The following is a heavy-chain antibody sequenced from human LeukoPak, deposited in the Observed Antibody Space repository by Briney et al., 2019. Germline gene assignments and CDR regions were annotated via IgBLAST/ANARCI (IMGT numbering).Heavy chain of an antibody. CDR2: IYYSGST. V-gene: IGHV4-39*01. J-gene: IGHJ4*02. D-gene: IGHD3-9*01. Sequence: SETLSLTCTVSGGSISSYYWGWIRQPPGKGLEWIGSIYYSGSTYYNPSLKSRDTISVDTSKNQFSLKLSSVTAADTAVYYCARPIPYYDILTGYYKGDYFDYWGQGTLVTVSS. CDR3: ARPIPYYDILTGYYKGDYFDY. CDR1: GGSISSYY.